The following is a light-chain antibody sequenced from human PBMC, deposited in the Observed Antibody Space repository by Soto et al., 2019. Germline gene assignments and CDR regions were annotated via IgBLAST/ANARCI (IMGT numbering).Light chain of an antibody. CDR2: DNG. V-gene: IGLV1-40*01. CDR3: QSFWV. Sequence: QSVLTQPPSVSGAPGQRVTISCTGSSSNIGAGYNVHWYQQIPGTAPELLIYDNGKRPSGVPDRFSGSKSGTSASLAITGLQAEDEADYYCQSFWVFGGGTKLTVL. CDR1: SSNIGAGYN. J-gene: IGLJ2*01.